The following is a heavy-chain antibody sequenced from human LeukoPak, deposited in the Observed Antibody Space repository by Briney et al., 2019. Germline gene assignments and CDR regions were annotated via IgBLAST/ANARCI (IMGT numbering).Heavy chain of an antibody. CDR1: GHTFTSFD. D-gene: IGHD4-17*01. J-gene: IGHJ2*01. Sequence: GASVKVSCKASGHTFTSFDINWVRQATGQGLEWMGWMNPNSGHTGYAQKFQGRVTMTRNTSISTAYMELSSLRSEDTAVYYCARATVTTKNWYFDLWGRGTLVTVSS. V-gene: IGHV1-8*01. CDR3: ARATVTTKNWYFDL. CDR2: MNPNSGHT.